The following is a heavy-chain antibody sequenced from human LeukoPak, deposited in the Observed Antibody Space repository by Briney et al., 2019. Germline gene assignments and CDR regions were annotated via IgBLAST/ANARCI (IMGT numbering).Heavy chain of an antibody. D-gene: IGHD5-18*01. CDR2: INWNGGST. CDR3: ARDPSYGYVAAFDY. J-gene: IGHJ4*02. CDR1: GFTFSSHW. V-gene: IGHV3-20*01. Sequence: GGSLRLSCAASGFTFSSHWLSWVRQAPGKGLEWVSGINWNGGSTGYADSVKGRFTISRDNAKNSLYLQMNSLRAEDTALYHCARDPSYGYVAAFDYWGQGTLVTVSS.